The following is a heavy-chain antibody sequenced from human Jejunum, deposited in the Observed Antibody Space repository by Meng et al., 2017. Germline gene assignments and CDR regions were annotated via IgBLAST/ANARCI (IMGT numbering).Heavy chain of an antibody. V-gene: IGHV6-1*01. CDR1: GDSVSSNSAA. J-gene: IGHJ4*02. CDR3: ASWRYDH. CDR2: TYYRSKWYN. Sequence: QVPLPPSGPVLAKPTQTLSLTCASSGDSVSSNSAAWNWIRQSPSRGLEWLGRTYYRSKWYNQYAVHVRSRITINPDTSKNQFSLHLDSVTPEDTAVYYCASWRYDHWGQGTLVTVSS. D-gene: IGHD1-1*01.